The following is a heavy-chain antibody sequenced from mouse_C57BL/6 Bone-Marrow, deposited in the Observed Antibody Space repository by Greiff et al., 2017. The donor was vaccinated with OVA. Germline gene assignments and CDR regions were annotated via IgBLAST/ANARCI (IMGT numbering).Heavy chain of an antibody. CDR1: GFSLTSYG. D-gene: IGHD1-1*01. Sequence: QVQLKESGPGLVAPSQRLSITCTVSGFSLTSYGVHWVRQPPGKGLEWLVVIWSDGSTTYNSALKSRLSISKDNSKSQVFLKMNSLQTDDTAMYYCARQWYGSSYDWYFGVWGTGTTVTVSS. V-gene: IGHV2-6-1*01. CDR3: ARQWYGSSYDWYFGV. CDR2: IWSDGST. J-gene: IGHJ1*03.